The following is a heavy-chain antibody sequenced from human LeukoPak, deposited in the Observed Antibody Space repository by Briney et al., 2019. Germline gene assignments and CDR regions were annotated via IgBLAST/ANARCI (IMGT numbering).Heavy chain of an antibody. CDR3: AKDNVDSSSWYITYYYYGMDV. Sequence: GGSLRLSCAASGFTFDDYAMHWVRQAPGKGLEWVSLISGDGGSTYYADSVKGRFTISRDNSKNSLYLQMNSLRTEDTALYHCAKDNVDSSSWYITYYYYGMDVWGQGTTVTVSS. J-gene: IGHJ6*02. V-gene: IGHV3-43*02. D-gene: IGHD6-13*01. CDR2: ISGDGGST. CDR1: GFTFDDYA.